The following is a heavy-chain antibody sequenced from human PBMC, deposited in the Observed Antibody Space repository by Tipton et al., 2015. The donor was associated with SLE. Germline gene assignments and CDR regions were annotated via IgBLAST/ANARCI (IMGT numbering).Heavy chain of an antibody. CDR3: ARFNPPQALDY. Sequence: TLSLTCTVSGGSISSHYWSWIRQPPGKGLEWIGYIYYSGSTNYNPSLKSRVTISVDTSKNQFSLKLSSVTAADTAVYYCARFNPPQALDYWGQGTLVTVSS. J-gene: IGHJ4*02. V-gene: IGHV4-59*11. CDR2: IYYSGST. CDR1: GGSISSHY. D-gene: IGHD6-6*01.